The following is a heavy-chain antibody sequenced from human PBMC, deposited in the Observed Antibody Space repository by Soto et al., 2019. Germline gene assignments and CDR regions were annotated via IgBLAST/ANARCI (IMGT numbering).Heavy chain of an antibody. Sequence: PGGSLRLSCAASGFTFSSYAMSWVRQAPGKGLEWVSAISGSGGSTYYADSVKGRFTISRDNSKNTLYLQMNSLRAEDTAVYYCAKHIVVVTAIHMTNYSSSNDMDVRGQETTLTVSS. CDR3: AKHIVVVTAIHMTNYSSSNDMDV. J-gene: IGHJ6*02. D-gene: IGHD2-21*02. V-gene: IGHV3-23*01. CDR1: GFTFSSYA. CDR2: ISGSGGST.